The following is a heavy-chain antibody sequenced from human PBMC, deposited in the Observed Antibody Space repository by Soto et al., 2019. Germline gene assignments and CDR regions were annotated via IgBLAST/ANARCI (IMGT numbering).Heavy chain of an antibody. Sequence: HGESLKISCKGSGYSFTSYWIGWVRQMPGKGLEWMGIIYPGDSDTRYSPSFQGQVTISADKSISTAYLQWSSLKASDTAMYYCAGGGVRGVVTRTRDYYGMDVWGQGTTVTVSS. V-gene: IGHV5-51*01. CDR2: IYPGDSDT. J-gene: IGHJ6*02. CDR3: AGGGVRGVVTRTRDYYGMDV. D-gene: IGHD3-10*01. CDR1: GYSFTSYW.